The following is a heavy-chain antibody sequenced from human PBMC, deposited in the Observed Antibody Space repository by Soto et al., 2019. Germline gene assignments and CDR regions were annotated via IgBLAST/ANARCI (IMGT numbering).Heavy chain of an antibody. CDR2: IIPLFGTT. CDR1: GGTFSRHA. J-gene: IGHJ5*02. D-gene: IGHD6-13*01. Sequence: QVQLVQSGAELRKPGSSVKVSCKSSGGTFSRHAINWVRQAPGQGLEWMGGIIPLFGTTNYAQKFKGRLTITADECTNTTYMELSSLKSEDAAVYYCARASIHGSSWYFWFDPWGEGTLVTVSS. CDR3: ARASIHGSSWYFWFDP. V-gene: IGHV1-69*01.